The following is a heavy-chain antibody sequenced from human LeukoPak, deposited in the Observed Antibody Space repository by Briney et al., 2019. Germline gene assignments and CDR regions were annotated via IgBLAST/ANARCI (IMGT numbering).Heavy chain of an antibody. V-gene: IGHV1-2*02. CDR2: INPNSAGT. CDR3: AIRIVSAAPGS. J-gene: IGHJ5*02. Sequence: ASVKVSCKTSGYTFTAYSIHWVRQALGQGLEWMGWINPNSAGTNYAQSFQGRVTMTRDTSISTGYMELSNLTSDDTAVYYCAIRIVSAAPGSWGQGTLVTVSS. D-gene: IGHD2-2*01. CDR1: GYTFTAYS.